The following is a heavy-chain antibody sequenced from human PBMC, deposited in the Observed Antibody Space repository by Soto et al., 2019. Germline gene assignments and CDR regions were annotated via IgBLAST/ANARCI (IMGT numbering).Heavy chain of an antibody. V-gene: IGHV4-39*01. Sequence: QLQLQESGPGLVKPSETLSLTCTVSGGSISSSSYYWGWIRQPPGKGLEWIGSIYYSGSTYYNPSLKSRVTIYVDTSKNQFSLKLSAVTAADTAVYYCARTTLRGPRYWGQGTLVTVSS. CDR1: GGSISSSSYY. D-gene: IGHD1-1*01. J-gene: IGHJ4*02. CDR2: IYYSGST. CDR3: ARTTLRGPRY.